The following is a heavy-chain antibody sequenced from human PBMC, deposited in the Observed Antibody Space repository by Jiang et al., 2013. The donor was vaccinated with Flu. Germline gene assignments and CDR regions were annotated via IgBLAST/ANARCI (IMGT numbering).Heavy chain of an antibody. CDR1: GFTFGMYA. Sequence: GAEVKKPGASVKVSCKASGFTFGMYAMHWVRQAPGQRLEWMGWINADNGNTRYSQKFQGRVTISRDTSATTVYMELRSLRSEDTALYYCARGLGATRGLDYWGQGALVTVSS. CDR2: INADNGNT. CDR3: ARGLGATRGLDY. D-gene: IGHD1-26*01. V-gene: IGHV1-3*01. J-gene: IGHJ4*02.